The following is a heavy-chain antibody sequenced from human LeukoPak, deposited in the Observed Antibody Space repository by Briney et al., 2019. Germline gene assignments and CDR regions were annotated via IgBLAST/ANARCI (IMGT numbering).Heavy chain of an antibody. Sequence: PSETLSLTCAVYGGSFSGYYWSWIRQPPGKGLEWIGEINHSGSTNYNPSLKSRATISVDTSKNQFSLKLSSVTAADTAVYYCARHGEQQLVYFDYWGQGTLVTVSS. V-gene: IGHV4-34*01. CDR3: ARHGEQQLVYFDY. D-gene: IGHD6-13*01. CDR2: INHSGST. CDR1: GGSFSGYY. J-gene: IGHJ4*02.